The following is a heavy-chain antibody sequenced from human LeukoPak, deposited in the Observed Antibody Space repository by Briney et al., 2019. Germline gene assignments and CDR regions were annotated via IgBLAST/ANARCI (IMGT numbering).Heavy chain of an antibody. D-gene: IGHD5-12*01. CDR1: GVSISNGDHY. Sequence: SEALSLTCTVSGVSISNGDHYWSWIRQHPGKGLEWIGYIYHSGSTYYNPSLKSRVTISVDRSKNQFSLKLSSVTAADTAVYYCARDSGYDLGAPFDYWGQGTLVTVSS. CDR2: IYHSGST. V-gene: IGHV4-30-2*01. CDR3: ARDSGYDLGAPFDY. J-gene: IGHJ4*02.